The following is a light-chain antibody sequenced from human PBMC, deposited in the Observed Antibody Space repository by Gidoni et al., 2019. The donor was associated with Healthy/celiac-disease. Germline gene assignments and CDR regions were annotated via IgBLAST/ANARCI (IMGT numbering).Light chain of an antibody. V-gene: IGLV3-1*01. CDR2: QDS. Sequence: SYELTQPPSVSVSPGQTASITCYGDKLGDKYACWYQQKPGQSPVLVIYQDSKRPSGIPERFSGSNSGNTATLTISGTQAMDEADYYCQAWDSSTGVVFGGGTKLTVL. CDR1: KLGDKY. CDR3: QAWDSSTGVV. J-gene: IGLJ2*01.